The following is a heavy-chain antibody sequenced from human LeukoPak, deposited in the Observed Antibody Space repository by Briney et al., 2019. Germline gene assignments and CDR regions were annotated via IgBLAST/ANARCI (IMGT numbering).Heavy chain of an antibody. Sequence: GRSLRLSCAASGFTFSSYSMQWVRQTPGKGLEWVGIMSNSGENTFYGEAVKGRFIVSRDNFRNTLYLQMNSLKPEDTAVYYCARDPRGPTGFDSSARDTFDSWGQGTLVTVSS. CDR2: MSNSGENT. CDR3: ARDPRGPTGFDSSARDTFDS. CDR1: GFTFSSYS. J-gene: IGHJ4*02. D-gene: IGHD3-22*01. V-gene: IGHV3-30*03.